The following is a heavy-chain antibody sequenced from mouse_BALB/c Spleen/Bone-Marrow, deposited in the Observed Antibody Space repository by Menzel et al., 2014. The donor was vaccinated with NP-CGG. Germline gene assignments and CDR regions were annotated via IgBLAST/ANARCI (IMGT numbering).Heavy chain of an antibody. V-gene: IGHV5-6-5*01. CDR2: ISSGGST. CDR3: ASLYFYGSSYYTMDY. CDR1: GFTFSSYA. Sequence: EVQRVESGGGLVKPGGSLKLSCAASGFTFSSYAMSWVRQTPEKRLEWVASISSGGSTYYPDSVKGRFTISRDNARNILYLQMSGLRSEDTAMYYCASLYFYGSSYYTMDYWGQGTSVTVSS. D-gene: IGHD1-1*01. J-gene: IGHJ4*01.